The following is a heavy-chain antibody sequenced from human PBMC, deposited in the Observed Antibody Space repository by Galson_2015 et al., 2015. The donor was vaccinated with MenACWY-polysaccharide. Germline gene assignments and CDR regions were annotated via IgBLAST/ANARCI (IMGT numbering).Heavy chain of an antibody. J-gene: IGHJ5*02. CDR3: ARRGSSGWNPYDWFDP. V-gene: IGHV4-34*01. Sequence: ETLSLTCAVSGGSFRGYYWTWIRQPPGKGPEWIGEINHSGSTNYNPSLKSGVTISVDTPKNQLSLKITSVTAADTGVYYCARRGSSGWNPYDWFDPWGHGTLVTVSS. CDR2: INHSGST. CDR1: GGSFRGYY. D-gene: IGHD6-19*01.